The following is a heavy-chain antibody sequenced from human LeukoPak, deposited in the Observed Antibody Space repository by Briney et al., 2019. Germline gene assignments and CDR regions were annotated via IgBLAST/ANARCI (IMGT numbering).Heavy chain of an antibody. Sequence: ASVKVSCKASGYTFTGYYMHWVRQAPGQGLEWMGRINPNSGGTNYAQKFQGRVTMTRDTSISTAYMELSRLRSDDTAVYYCARVLSPNRDDYVWGSSEGPYYFDYWGQGTLVTVSS. J-gene: IGHJ4*02. CDR1: GYTFTGYY. D-gene: IGHD3-16*01. CDR2: INPNSGGT. CDR3: ARVLSPNRDDYVWGSSEGPYYFDY. V-gene: IGHV1-2*06.